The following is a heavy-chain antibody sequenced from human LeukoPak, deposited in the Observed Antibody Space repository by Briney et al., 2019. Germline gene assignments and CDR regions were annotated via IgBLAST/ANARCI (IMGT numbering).Heavy chain of an antibody. J-gene: IGHJ6*04. CDR3: AELGITMIGGV. Sequence: GSLRLSRAASGFTFSSYWMSWVRQAPGKGLEWVSYISSSGSTIYYADSVKGRFTISRDNAKNSLYLQMNSLRAEDTAVYYCAELGITMIGGVWGKGTTVTISS. V-gene: IGHV3-48*04. D-gene: IGHD3-10*02. CDR2: ISSSGSTI. CDR1: GFTFSSYW.